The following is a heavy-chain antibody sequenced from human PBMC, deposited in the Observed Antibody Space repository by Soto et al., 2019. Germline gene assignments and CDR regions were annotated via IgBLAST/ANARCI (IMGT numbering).Heavy chain of an antibody. CDR1: GGTFSSYA. J-gene: IGHJ3*02. V-gene: IGHV1-69*13. CDR2: IIPIFGTA. D-gene: IGHD4-17*01. CDR3: ARFGSGDYSDAFDI. Sequence: SVKVSCKASGGTFSSYAISWVRQAPGQGLEWMGGIIPIFGTANYAQKFQGRVTITADESTSTAYMELSSLRSEDTAVYYCARFGSGDYSDAFDIWGQGTMVTVSS.